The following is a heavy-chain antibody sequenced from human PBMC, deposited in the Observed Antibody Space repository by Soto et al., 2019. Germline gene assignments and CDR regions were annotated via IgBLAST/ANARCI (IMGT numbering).Heavy chain of an antibody. Sequence: VLLQESGPGAMKPSQTLSLTCTVIGDSVSSNNYYWSWIRQRPGKVLEWIGYIHYSGDSYDNPSLTSRITMSMDVSKNQFSLNLRSVTAADTAIYYCARDVNDSSGSQGFDYWGQGTLVTVSS. CDR2: IHYSGDS. D-gene: IGHD3-22*01. V-gene: IGHV4-31*03. J-gene: IGHJ4*02. CDR3: ARDVNDSSGSQGFDY. CDR1: GDSVSSNNYY.